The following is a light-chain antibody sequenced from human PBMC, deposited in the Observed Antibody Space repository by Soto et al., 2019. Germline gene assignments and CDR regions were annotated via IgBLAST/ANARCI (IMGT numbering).Light chain of an antibody. CDR3: QQRSNW. J-gene: IGKJ1*01. Sequence: EIVLTQSPATLSLSPGERATLSCRASQSVSSYLAWYQQKPGQAPRLLIYDASNRATDIPARFSGSGSGTDFTLTISSLEPEDFAVYYCQQRSNWFGQGTKVDIK. CDR1: QSVSSY. V-gene: IGKV3-11*01. CDR2: DAS.